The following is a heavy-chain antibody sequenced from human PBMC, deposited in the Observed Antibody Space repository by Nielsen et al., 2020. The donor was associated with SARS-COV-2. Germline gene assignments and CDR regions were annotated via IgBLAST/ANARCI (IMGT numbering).Heavy chain of an antibody. V-gene: IGHV3-7*01. D-gene: IGHD6-19*01. J-gene: IGHJ4*02. Sequence: GESLKISCAASGFTFSSCWMSWVRQAPGKGLEWVANIKQDGSEKYYVDSVKGRFTISRDNAKNSLYLQMNSLRAEDTAVYYCARAGLFSSGSYFDYWGQGTLVTVSS. CDR2: IKQDGSEK. CDR3: ARAGLFSSGSYFDY. CDR1: GFTFSSCW.